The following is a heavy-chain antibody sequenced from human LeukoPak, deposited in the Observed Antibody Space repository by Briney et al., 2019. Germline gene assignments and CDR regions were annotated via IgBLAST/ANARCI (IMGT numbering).Heavy chain of an antibody. CDR2: WNHNTGNP. Sequence: AAVKVSCKGSVYTFTSYAMNWLRQPPGQGLDWVGWWNHNTGNPTYDQGFTGRFSYSLDTSVSTAYLQITSLKAEDTAVYDCAREFSEGFPYFHYWGRGPLVSVS. D-gene: IGHD2-15*01. J-gene: IGHJ4*02. CDR1: VYTFTSYA. CDR3: AREFSEGFPYFHY. V-gene: IGHV7-4-1*02.